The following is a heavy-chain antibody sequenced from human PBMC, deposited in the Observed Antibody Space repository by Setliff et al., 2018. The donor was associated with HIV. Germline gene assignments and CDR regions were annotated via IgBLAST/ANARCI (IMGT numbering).Heavy chain of an antibody. Sequence: GASVKVSCKASGDTFSNYAISWVRQAPGQGLEWMGGIIPIFGTASHAQKFQGRVTITTDESTSTAYMELSSLRFEDTAMYYCASAYCSSTGCYVRWGNGMDVWGQGTKVTVS. D-gene: IGHD2-2*01. V-gene: IGHV1-69*05. CDR1: GDTFSNYA. J-gene: IGHJ6*02. CDR3: ASAYCSSTGCYVRWGNGMDV. CDR2: IIPIFGTA.